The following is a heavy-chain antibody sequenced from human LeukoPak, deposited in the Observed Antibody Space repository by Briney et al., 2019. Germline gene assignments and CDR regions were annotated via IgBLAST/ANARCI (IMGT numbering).Heavy chain of an antibody. Sequence: PGGSLRLSCAASGFTFSAYTLKWVRQAPGKGLEWVSSIASDSSYIHYADSVKGRFTISRDDAKNSLYLQMNSLRVDDTAVYYCSSWFRAVNDNWGQGTLVTVSS. CDR3: SSWFRAVNDN. J-gene: IGHJ4*02. CDR2: IASDSSYI. CDR1: GFTFSAYT. V-gene: IGHV3-21*01. D-gene: IGHD6-13*01.